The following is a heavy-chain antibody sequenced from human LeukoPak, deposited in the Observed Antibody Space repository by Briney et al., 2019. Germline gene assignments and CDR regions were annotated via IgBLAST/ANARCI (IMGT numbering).Heavy chain of an antibody. J-gene: IGHJ4*02. CDR2: IYPGDSDT. V-gene: IGHV5-51*04. CDR1: GYTFTTYY. CDR3: AKTSIGGLNFYY. Sequence: GESLKISCKGSGYTFTTYYIGWVRQMPGKGLEWMGIIYPGDSDTRYSPSFQGQVTISADRPISTAYLQWSNLKASDTAMYYCAKTSIGGLNFYYWGQGTLVTVSS. D-gene: IGHD3-3*01.